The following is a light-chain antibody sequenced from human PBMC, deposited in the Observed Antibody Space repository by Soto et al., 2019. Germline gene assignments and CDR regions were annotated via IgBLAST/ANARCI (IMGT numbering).Light chain of an antibody. V-gene: IGKV1-12*01. Sequence: DIQMTQSPSSVSASVEDTVTITCRASQDINSRLAWFQQRPGRPPKYVIQAATMLQSGFPSRFAGSGSGRDFTLTIHTLQPEDSATYYCLQVANFPRTFGQGTKVDIK. CDR2: AAT. CDR1: QDINSR. J-gene: IGKJ1*01. CDR3: LQVANFPRT.